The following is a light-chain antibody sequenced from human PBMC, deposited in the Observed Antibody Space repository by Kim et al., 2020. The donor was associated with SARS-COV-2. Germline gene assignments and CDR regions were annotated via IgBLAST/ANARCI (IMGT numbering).Light chain of an antibody. CDR3: QSADGSGTYV. V-gene: IGLV3-25*03. J-gene: IGLJ1*01. Sequence: CPGQTARITCSGEAMPEKQTYWYQQKSGQAPLLLIYKDSERPSGIPGRFSGSSSGTTVTLTISGVQAEDDADYYCQSADGSGTYVFGTGTKVTVL. CDR2: KDS. CDR1: AMPEKQ.